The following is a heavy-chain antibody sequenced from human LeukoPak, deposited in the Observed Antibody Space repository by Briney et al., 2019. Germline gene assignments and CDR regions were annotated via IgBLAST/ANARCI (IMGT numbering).Heavy chain of an antibody. V-gene: IGHV3-23*01. CDR1: GFTFDDYA. Sequence: GGSLRLSCAASGFTFDDYAMHWVRHAPGKGLEWVSAISGSGGSTYYADSVKGRFTISRDNSKNTLYLQMGSLRAEDTAVYYCAKDRWELPTWGQGTLVTVSS. J-gene: IGHJ4*02. CDR2: ISGSGGST. D-gene: IGHD1-26*01. CDR3: AKDRWELPT.